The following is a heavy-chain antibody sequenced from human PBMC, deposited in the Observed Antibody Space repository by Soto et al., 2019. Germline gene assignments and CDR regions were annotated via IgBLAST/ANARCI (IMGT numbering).Heavy chain of an antibody. CDR2: INNAGST. CDR1: GFDASVNF. V-gene: IGHV3-66*01. Sequence: VGSLRLSCAASGFDASVNFMTWVRQAPGRGLEWVSVINNAGSTFYADSVKGRFTISGDNSKNTLYLQMNSLRVEDTAMYYCVIENYYYGMDVWGQGTAVTVSS. J-gene: IGHJ6*02. CDR3: VIENYYYGMDV.